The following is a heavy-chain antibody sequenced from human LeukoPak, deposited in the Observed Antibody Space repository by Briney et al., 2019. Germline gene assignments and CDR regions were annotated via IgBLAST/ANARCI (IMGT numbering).Heavy chain of an antibody. D-gene: IGHD6-13*01. CDR2: IYYSGST. Sequence: PSETLSLTCAVYGGSFSGYYWGWIRQPPGKGLEWIGSIYYSGSTYYNPSLKSRVTISVDTSKNQFSLRLSSVTAADTAVYYCARHGAAAGAFDIWGQGTMVTVSS. J-gene: IGHJ3*02. CDR3: ARHGAAAGAFDI. CDR1: GGSFSGYY. V-gene: IGHV4-39*01.